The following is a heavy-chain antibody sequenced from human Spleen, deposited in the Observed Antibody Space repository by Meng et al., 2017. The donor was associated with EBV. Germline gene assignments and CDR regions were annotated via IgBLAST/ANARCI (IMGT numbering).Heavy chain of an antibody. CDR2: FLPILGTP. D-gene: IGHD5-18*01. J-gene: IGHJ4*02. V-gene: IGHV1-69*01. CDR3: ARESGRGYSSDY. Sequence: QVELVHCGGEVQKPGSSVKVSCKASGGSFRSSAISWLRQAPGQGLEWMGGFLPILGTPNYAQRFQGRVTITADESTSSGYMELSSLRSEDTAVYYCARESGRGYSSDYWGQGTLVTVSS. CDR1: GGSFRSSA.